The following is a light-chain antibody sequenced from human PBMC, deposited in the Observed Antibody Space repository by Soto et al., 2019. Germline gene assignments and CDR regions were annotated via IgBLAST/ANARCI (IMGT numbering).Light chain of an antibody. Sequence: QSVLTQRHSVSGSPGQSVTISCTGTSTDFVGYNRVSWYQQPPGTAPKLMIYEVSKRPSGVPDRFSGSKSGNTASLTISGLQAADEADYYCSLYTSENAYVFGTGTKVTVL. CDR2: EVS. CDR3: SLYTSENAYV. CDR1: STDFVGYNR. V-gene: IGLV2-18*01. J-gene: IGLJ1*01.